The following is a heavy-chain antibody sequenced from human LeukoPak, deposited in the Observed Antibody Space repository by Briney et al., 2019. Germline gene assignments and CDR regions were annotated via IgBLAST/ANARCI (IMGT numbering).Heavy chain of an antibody. CDR2: ISSSSGYI. D-gene: IGHD5-24*01. CDR3: ARDMSYNLFFDY. CDR1: GFTFSSYS. V-gene: IGHV3-21*01. Sequence: PGGSLRLSCAASGFTFSSYSMTWVRQAPGKGLEWVSSISSSSGYIYYADSVKGRFTISRDNAKNSLYLQMNSLRAEDTAVYYCARDMSYNLFFDYWGQGTLVTVSS. J-gene: IGHJ4*02.